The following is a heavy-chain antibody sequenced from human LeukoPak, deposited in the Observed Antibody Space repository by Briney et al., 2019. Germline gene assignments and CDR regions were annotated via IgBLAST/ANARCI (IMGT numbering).Heavy chain of an antibody. J-gene: IGHJ5*02. CDR3: ARQGIVENWFDP. CDR1: GGSISSSSYY. Sequence: PSETLSLTCTVSGGSISSSSYYWGWIRQPPGKGLEWIGSIYYSGSTYYNPSLKSRVTISVDTSKNQFSLKLSSVTAADTAVYYCARQGIVENWFDPRGQGTLVTVSS. CDR2: IYYSGST. D-gene: IGHD3-22*01. V-gene: IGHV4-39*01.